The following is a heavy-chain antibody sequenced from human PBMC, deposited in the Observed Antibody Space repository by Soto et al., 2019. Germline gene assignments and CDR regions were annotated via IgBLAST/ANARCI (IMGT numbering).Heavy chain of an antibody. CDR1: GGSISSYY. CDR2: IYYSGST. D-gene: IGHD6-13*01. Sequence: SETLSLTCTVSGGSISSYYWSWIRQPPGKGLEWIGYIYYSGSTNYNPSLKSRVTISVDTSKNQFSLKLSSVTAADTAVYYCARVYARYSSSWYLWFDPWGQGTLVTVSS. V-gene: IGHV4-59*01. CDR3: ARVYARYSSSWYLWFDP. J-gene: IGHJ5*02.